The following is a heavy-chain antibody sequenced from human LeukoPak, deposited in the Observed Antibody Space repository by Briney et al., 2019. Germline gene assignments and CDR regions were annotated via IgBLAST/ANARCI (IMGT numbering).Heavy chain of an antibody. Sequence: SETLSLTCTVSGGSISSGSYYWSWIRQPAGKGLEWTGRIYTSGSTNYNPSLKSRVTISVDTSKNQFSLKLSSVTAADTAVYYCARDRVRPRSIAARNYYYYYMDVWGKGTTVTVSS. CDR1: GGSISSGSYY. CDR2: IYTSGST. CDR3: ARDRVRPRSIAARNYYYYYMDV. J-gene: IGHJ6*03. V-gene: IGHV4-61*02. D-gene: IGHD6-6*01.